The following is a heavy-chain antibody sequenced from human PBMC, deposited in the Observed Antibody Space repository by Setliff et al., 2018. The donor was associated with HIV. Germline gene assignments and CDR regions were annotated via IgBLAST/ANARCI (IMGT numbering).Heavy chain of an antibody. CDR1: GGSFSDYY. J-gene: IGHJ4*02. V-gene: IGHV4-34*01. CDR3: ARPRGGTFDY. CDR2: INHAGNT. D-gene: IGHD3-16*01. Sequence: SETLSLTCAVYGGSFSDYYWTWIRQPPGKGLEWIGEINHAGNTNYNPSLKSRVTISVDTSKNQFSLNLTSVTAADTAVYYCARPRGGTFDYWGQGTLVTVSS.